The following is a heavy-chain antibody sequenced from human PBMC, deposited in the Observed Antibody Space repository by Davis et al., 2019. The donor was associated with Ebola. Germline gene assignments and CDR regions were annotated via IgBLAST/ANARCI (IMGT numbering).Heavy chain of an antibody. Sequence: GESLKISCAASGFTFSGSAMHWVRQASGKGLEWVGRIRSKANSYATAYAASVKGRFTISRDDSKNTAYLQMNGLKTEDTAVYYCTCGYSYGSFDYWGQGTLVTVSS. CDR1: GFTFSGSA. J-gene: IGHJ4*02. CDR2: IRSKANSYAT. D-gene: IGHD5-18*01. V-gene: IGHV3-73*01. CDR3: TCGYSYGSFDY.